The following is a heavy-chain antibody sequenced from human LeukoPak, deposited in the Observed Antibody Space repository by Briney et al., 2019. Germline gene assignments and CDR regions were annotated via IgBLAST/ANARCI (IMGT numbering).Heavy chain of an antibody. V-gene: IGHV3-23*01. CDR1: GFTVSSNY. Sequence: PGGSLRLSCAASGFTVSSNYMTWVRQAPGKGLEWVSATTGSGSSTSFADSVRGRFTIPRDNSKNTLYLQMNSLRAEDTAVYYCAKGRGSPYYFDYWGQGTLVTVSS. CDR2: TTGSGSST. CDR3: AKGRGSPYYFDY. D-gene: IGHD3-16*01. J-gene: IGHJ4*02.